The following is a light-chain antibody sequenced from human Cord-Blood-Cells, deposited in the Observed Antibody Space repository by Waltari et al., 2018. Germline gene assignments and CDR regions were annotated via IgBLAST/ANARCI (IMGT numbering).Light chain of an antibody. Sequence: DIQMTQSPSSLSAYVGDRVPITCRASQSISSCLNWYQQKPGKAPKLLIYAASSLQSGVPSTFSGSGSGTDFTLTISSLQPEDFATYYCQQSDSTPLTYGGGTKVEIK. J-gene: IGKJ4*01. CDR2: AAS. CDR3: QQSDSTPLT. V-gene: IGKV1-39*01. CDR1: QSISSC.